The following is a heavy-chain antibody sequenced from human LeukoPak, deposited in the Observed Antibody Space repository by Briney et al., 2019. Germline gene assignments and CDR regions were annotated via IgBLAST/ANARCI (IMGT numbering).Heavy chain of an antibody. CDR3: ARVVPPLYYFDY. J-gene: IGHJ4*02. CDR2: ISDSGGST. V-gene: IGHV3-23*01. D-gene: IGHD3-10*01. CDR1: GFTFSSYA. Sequence: PGGSLRLSCAASGFTFSSYAMSWVRQAPGKGLEWVSGISDSGGSTNYADSVKGRFTISRDNAKNSLYLQMNSLGAEDTAVYFCARVVPPLYYFDYWGQGTLVTVSS.